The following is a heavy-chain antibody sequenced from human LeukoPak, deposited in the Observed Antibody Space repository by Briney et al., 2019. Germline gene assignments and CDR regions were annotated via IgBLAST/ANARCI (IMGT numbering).Heavy chain of an antibody. Sequence: GGSLRLSCAASGFTFDDYAMHWVRQAPGKGLEGVSLISGDGGGTKYVDSVKGRFTISRDNSKDSLYLQMNSLRTEDTALYYCAKSGRKLNFRDFGRFYYFYYMDVWGKGTTVTVSS. D-gene: IGHD4-17*01. V-gene: IGHV3-43*02. J-gene: IGHJ6*03. CDR2: ISGDGGGT. CDR3: AKSGRKLNFRDFGRFYYFYYMDV. CDR1: GFTFDDYA.